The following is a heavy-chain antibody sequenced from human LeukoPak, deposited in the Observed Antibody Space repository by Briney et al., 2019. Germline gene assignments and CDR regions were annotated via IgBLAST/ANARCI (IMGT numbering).Heavy chain of an antibody. CDR2: ISSSSSYI. V-gene: IGHV3-21*01. CDR3: ARDHSGWYYFDY. D-gene: IGHD6-19*01. CDR1: GFTFSSYI. Sequence: PGGSLRLSCAASGFTFSSYIMNWVRQAPGKGLEWVSSISSSSSYIYYADSVKGRFTISRDNAKNSLYLQMNSLRAEDTAVYYCARDHSGWYYFDYWGQGTLVTVSS. J-gene: IGHJ4*02.